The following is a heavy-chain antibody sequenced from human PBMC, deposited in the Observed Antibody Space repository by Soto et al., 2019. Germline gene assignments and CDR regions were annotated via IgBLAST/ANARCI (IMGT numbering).Heavy chain of an antibody. CDR1: GGSFSGYY. D-gene: IGHD2-2*02. CDR3: ARDKIVPATILDY. CDR2: INHSGST. J-gene: IGHJ4*02. Sequence: QVQLQQWGAGLLKPSETLSLTCAVYGGSFSGYYWSWIGQPPGKGLEWIGEINHSGSTNYNPSLKSRVTISVDTSKNQFSLKLSSVTAADTAVYYCARDKIVPATILDYWGQGTLVTVSS. V-gene: IGHV4-34*01.